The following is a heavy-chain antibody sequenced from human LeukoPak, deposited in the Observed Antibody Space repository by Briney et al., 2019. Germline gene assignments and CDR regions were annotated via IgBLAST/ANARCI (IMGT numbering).Heavy chain of an antibody. Sequence: GGSLRLSCAASGFTFSDYYMSWIRQAPGKGLEWVSYISSSSYTNYADSVKGRFTISRDNAKNSLYLRMNSLRAEDTAVYYCARDEREVGSGSYPDFWGQGTLVTVSS. CDR1: GFTFSDYY. J-gene: IGHJ4*02. D-gene: IGHD3-10*01. CDR3: ARDEREVGSGSYPDF. CDR2: ISSSSYT. V-gene: IGHV3-11*06.